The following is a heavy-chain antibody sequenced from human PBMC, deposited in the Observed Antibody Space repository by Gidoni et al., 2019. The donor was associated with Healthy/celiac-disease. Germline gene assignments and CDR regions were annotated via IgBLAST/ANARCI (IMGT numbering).Heavy chain of an antibody. D-gene: IGHD3-22*01. J-gene: IGHJ4*02. CDR3: AKDSYDSSGYLN. V-gene: IGHV3-9*01. Sequence: EVQLVESGGGLVQPGRSLRLSCAASGFTFDDYAMHWVRQAPGKGLEWVSGISWNSGSIGYADSVKGRFTISRDNAKNSLYLQMNSLRAEDTALYYCAKDSYDSSGYLNWGQGTLVTVSS. CDR1: GFTFDDYA. CDR2: ISWNSGSI.